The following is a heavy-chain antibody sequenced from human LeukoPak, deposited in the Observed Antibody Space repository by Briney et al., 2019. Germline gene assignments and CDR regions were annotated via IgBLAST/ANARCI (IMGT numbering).Heavy chain of an antibody. CDR2: INPSGGFT. J-gene: IGHJ4*02. CDR1: GYSFNNHY. CDR3: AREHASFDY. Sequence: ASVKVSFKASGYSFNNHYMHWVREAPGQGVGGMGMINPSGGFTTYTESFQGRGTVTRDTSTDTVYMRLNSLTSEDTAVYFCAREHASFDYWGQGTQVIVSS. D-gene: IGHD2-2*01. V-gene: IGHV1-46*02.